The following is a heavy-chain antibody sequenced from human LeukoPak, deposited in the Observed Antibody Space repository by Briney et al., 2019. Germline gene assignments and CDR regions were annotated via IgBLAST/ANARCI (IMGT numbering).Heavy chain of an antibody. D-gene: IGHD1-26*01. CDR2: IYYSGST. CDR3: ARGYSGSYSGGFDY. J-gene: IGHJ4*02. V-gene: IGHV4-59*11. Sequence: PSETLSLTCTVSGGSISSHYWSWIRQPPGKGLEWIGYIYYSGSTNYNPSLKRRVTISVDTSKNQFSLKLSSVTAADTAVYYCARGYSGSYSGGFDYWGQGTLVTVSS. CDR1: GGSISSHY.